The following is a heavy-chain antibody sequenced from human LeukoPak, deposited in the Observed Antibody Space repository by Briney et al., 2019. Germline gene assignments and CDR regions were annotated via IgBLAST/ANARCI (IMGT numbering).Heavy chain of an antibody. D-gene: IGHD6-13*01. CDR1: GYSFTSYW. CDR3: ARQRYSISWYIGY. J-gene: IGHJ4*02. Sequence: GSLTVSFMGSGYSFTSYWIGWVRQMPGKGLEWMGIIFPGDSDTRYSPSFQGQVTISADKSISTAYLHWSSLKASDTAMYYCARQRYSISWYIGYWGQGTLVTVSS. V-gene: IGHV5-51*01. CDR2: IFPGDSDT.